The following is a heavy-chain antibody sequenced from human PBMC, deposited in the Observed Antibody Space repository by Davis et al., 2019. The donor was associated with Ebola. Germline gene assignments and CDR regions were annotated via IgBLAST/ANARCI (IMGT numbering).Heavy chain of an antibody. Sequence: SETLSLTCTVSGGSISSYYWSWIRQPPGKGLEWIGYIYYSGSTNYNPSLKSRVTISVDTSKNQFSLKLSSVTAADTAVYYCARGGGAYYDFWSGYYPNWFDPWGQGTLVTVSS. CDR2: IYYSGST. CDR1: GGSISSYY. CDR3: ARGGGAYYDFWSGYYPNWFDP. J-gene: IGHJ5*02. V-gene: IGHV4-59*01. D-gene: IGHD3-3*01.